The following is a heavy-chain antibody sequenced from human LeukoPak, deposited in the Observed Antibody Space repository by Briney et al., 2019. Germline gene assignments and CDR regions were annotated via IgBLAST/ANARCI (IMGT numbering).Heavy chain of an antibody. V-gene: IGHV3-23*01. CDR3: AKLGGHPLHNYYVGV. D-gene: IGHD3-16*01. Sequence: GSLRLSCAASGFTFSSYAMSWVRQAPGKGLERVSGILDSGYSTYYANSVKGRFTISRDNSNNTLYLQMNSLRAEDTAVYYCAKLGGHPLHNYYVGVWGKGTTVAVSS. CDR1: GFTFSSYA. CDR2: ILDSGYST. J-gene: IGHJ6*03.